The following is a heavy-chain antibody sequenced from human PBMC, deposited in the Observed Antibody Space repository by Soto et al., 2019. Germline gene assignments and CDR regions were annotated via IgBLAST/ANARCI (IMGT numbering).Heavy chain of an antibody. D-gene: IGHD3-16*01. J-gene: IGHJ6*02. CDR3: ARDLAMDV. Sequence: QVQLVQSGAEVKKPGASVKVSCKASGYTFTSYAMHWVRQAPGQRLEWMGWINAGKGNTKYSQKFQGRVTITRDTSASTAYMELSSLRSEDTAVYYCARDLAMDVWGQGTTVTVSS. CDR1: GYTFTSYA. CDR2: INAGKGNT. V-gene: IGHV1-3*01.